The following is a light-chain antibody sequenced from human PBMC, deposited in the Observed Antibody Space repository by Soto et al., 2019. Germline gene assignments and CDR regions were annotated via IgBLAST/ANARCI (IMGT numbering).Light chain of an antibody. J-gene: IGLJ1*01. CDR2: EVT. CDR1: SSDVGGYNY. V-gene: IGLV2-14*01. Sequence: QSALTQPASVSGSPGQSITIPCTGTSSDVGGYNYVSWYQQHPGKAPKIIIYEVTNRPSGVSNRFSGSKSGNTASLTISGLQAEDDADYYCSSFTSRFTFNYIFGTGTKVTVL. CDR3: SSFTSRFTFNYI.